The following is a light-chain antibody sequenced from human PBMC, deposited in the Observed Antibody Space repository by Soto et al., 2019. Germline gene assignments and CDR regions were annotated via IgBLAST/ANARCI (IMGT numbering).Light chain of an antibody. CDR1: QDISKY. CDR2: DAS. V-gene: IGKV1-33*01. CDR3: LQSDNLPLT. J-gene: IGKJ4*01. Sequence: DIQMTQSPSSLSASVGDRVTITCQASQDISKYLNWYQQKPGNATKLLIYDASNWETGVPSRLSGSGAGTDFTFTISSLPPEDIATYYCLQSDNLPLTFGGGNKVEIK.